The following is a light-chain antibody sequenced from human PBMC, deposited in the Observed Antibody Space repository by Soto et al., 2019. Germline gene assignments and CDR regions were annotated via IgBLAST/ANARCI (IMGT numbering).Light chain of an antibody. V-gene: IGKV3D-20*01. CDR1: QTITSAY. CDR3: HHYDNSHHT. Sequence: EIVLTQSPATLSLSPGEIATLSCGASQTITSAYLAWYQLKPGLAPRLLFYDASNRATGVPDRFSGSGSGTDFALTITILETEDFAVDYCHHYDNSHHTFGGGTKVESK. CDR2: DAS. J-gene: IGKJ4*01.